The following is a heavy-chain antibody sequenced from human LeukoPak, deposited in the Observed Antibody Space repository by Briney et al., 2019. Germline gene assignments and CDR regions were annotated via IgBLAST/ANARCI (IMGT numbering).Heavy chain of an antibody. Sequence: SETLSLICTVSGASISDFYWSWIRLPPGKGVEWIGYIYYSGSTNYNPSFKSRVTISKDTSKKWVSLKLTSVTAADTAVYYCARGSNWFDPWGQGILVTVSS. V-gene: IGHV4-59*01. CDR3: ARGSNWFDP. D-gene: IGHD6-6*01. CDR2: IYYSGST. J-gene: IGHJ5*02. CDR1: GASISDFY.